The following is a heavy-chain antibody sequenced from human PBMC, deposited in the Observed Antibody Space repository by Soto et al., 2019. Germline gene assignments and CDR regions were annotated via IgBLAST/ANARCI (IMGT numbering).Heavy chain of an antibody. J-gene: IGHJ6*02. CDR1: GFTFSVYA. CDR3: ASLGVGDWANYYYYHGMDV. CDR2: VTANGGST. D-gene: IGHD2-21*02. Sequence: LRLSCAATGFTFSVYAMTWVRQAPGKGLEWVSAVTANGGSTYSADSVKGRFTISRDNSKNTLFLQMNSLRAEDTAVYYCASLGVGDWANYYYYHGMDVWGQGTTVTVS. V-gene: IGHV3-23*01.